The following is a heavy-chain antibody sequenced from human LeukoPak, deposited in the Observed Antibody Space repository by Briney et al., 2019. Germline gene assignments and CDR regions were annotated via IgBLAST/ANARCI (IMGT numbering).Heavy chain of an antibody. CDR1: GGSISSYY. Sequence: PSETLSLTCTVSGGSISSYYWSWIRQPPGKGLEWIGYIYTSGSTNYNPSLKSRVTISVDTSKNQFSLKLSSVTAADTAVYYCARLSSGWYFPDYWGQGTLVTVSS. D-gene: IGHD6-19*01. V-gene: IGHV4-4*09. CDR2: IYTSGST. CDR3: ARLSSGWYFPDY. J-gene: IGHJ4*02.